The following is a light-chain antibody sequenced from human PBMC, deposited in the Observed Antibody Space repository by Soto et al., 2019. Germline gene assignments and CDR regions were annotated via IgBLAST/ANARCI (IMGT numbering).Light chain of an antibody. CDR2: LGS. J-gene: IGKJ1*01. Sequence: VMTQSPLYLPVTPGEPASISCRSSQSPLHSNGYNYLDWYVQKPGQSPQLLIYLGSHRASGVPDRFSGSASGTDFTLKISRVEAEDVGVYYCMQGLQTRTFGQGTKVDFK. CDR1: QSPLHSNGYNY. V-gene: IGKV2-28*01. CDR3: MQGLQTRT.